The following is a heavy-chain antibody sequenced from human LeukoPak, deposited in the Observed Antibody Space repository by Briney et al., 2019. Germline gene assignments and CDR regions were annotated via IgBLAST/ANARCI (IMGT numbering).Heavy chain of an antibody. CDR2: ISYDGSNK. D-gene: IGHD1-14*01. CDR3: AKLREPFDY. CDR1: GFTFSSYG. J-gene: IGHJ4*02. Sequence: GGSLRLSCAASGFTFSSYGMHWVRQAPGKGLEWVAVISYDGSNKYYADSVKGRFTISRGNSKNTLYLQMNSLRAEDTAVYYCAKLREPFDYWGQGTLVTVSS. V-gene: IGHV3-30*18.